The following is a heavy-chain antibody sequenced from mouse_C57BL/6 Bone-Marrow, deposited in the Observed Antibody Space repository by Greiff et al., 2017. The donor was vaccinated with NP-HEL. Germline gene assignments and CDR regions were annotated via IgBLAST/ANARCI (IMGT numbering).Heavy chain of an antibody. Sequence: EVKLQQSGPELVKPGASVKMSCTASGFNIKNTYMHWVKQRPEQGLEWIGRIDPANGNTKYAPKFQGKATITADTSSNTAYLQLSSLTSEDTAIYYCARGYGYRYYAMDYWGQGTSVTVSS. CDR2: IDPANGNT. CDR1: GFNIKNTY. D-gene: IGHD2-2*01. CDR3: ARGYGYRYYAMDY. J-gene: IGHJ4*01. V-gene: IGHV14-3*01.